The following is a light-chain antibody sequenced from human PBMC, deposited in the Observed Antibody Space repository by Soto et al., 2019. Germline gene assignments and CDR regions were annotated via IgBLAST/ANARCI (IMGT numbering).Light chain of an antibody. CDR3: QQFGTSPYT. Sequence: IVLTQSPGTLSLSPGERANISCRARQSVSNNFLDWYQYKPGQAPRLGIYGTSSRFTGIPDRFSGSGSGTDFTLTIRRLEPADSAVYYCQQFGTSPYTFGQGTKLEIK. V-gene: IGKV3-20*01. CDR2: GTS. CDR1: QSVSNNF. J-gene: IGKJ2*01.